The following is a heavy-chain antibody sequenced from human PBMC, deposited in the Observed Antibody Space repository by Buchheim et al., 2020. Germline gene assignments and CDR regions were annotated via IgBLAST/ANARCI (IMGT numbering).Heavy chain of an antibody. D-gene: IGHD5-24*01. CDR1: GGSFSGYY. CDR2: INHSGST. Sequence: QVQLQQWGAGLLKPSETLSLTCAVYGGSFSGYYWSWIRQPPGKGLEWIGEINHSGSTNYNPSLKRRVTISVDTSKNQFSLKLSSVTAADTAVYYCARAVPGWLQFRGYGMDVWGQGTT. V-gene: IGHV4-34*01. J-gene: IGHJ6*02. CDR3: ARAVPGWLQFRGYGMDV.